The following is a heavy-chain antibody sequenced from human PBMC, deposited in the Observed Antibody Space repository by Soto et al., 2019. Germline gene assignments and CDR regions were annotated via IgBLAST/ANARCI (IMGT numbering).Heavy chain of an antibody. Sequence: QVQLQESGPGLVKPSQTLSLTCTVSGGSISSGDYYWSWIRQPPGKGLEWIGYIYYSGSTYYNPSRKSRVTXLVXTXTNQFSLKLSSVTAADTAVYYCARVTAGGNPEYFQHWGQGTLVTVSS. V-gene: IGHV4-30-4*01. CDR3: ARVTAGGNPEYFQH. CDR2: IYYSGST. J-gene: IGHJ1*01. D-gene: IGHD2-15*01. CDR1: GGSISSGDYY.